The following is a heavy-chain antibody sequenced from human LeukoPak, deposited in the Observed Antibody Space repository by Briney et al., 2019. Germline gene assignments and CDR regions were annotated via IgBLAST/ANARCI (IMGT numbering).Heavy chain of an antibody. CDR2: IWYDGSNK. J-gene: IGHJ4*02. V-gene: IGHV3-33*08. CDR3: ARERAGIFDY. D-gene: IGHD6-13*01. Sequence: PGGSLRLSCAASGFTFSNYWMTWVRQAPGKGLEWVAVIWYDGSNKYYADSVKGRFTISRDNSKNTLYLQMNSLRAEDTAVYYCARERAGIFDYWGQGTLVTVSS. CDR1: GFTFSNYW.